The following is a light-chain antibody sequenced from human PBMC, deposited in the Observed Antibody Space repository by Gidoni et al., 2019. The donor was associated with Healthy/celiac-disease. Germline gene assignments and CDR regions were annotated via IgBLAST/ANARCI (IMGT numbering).Light chain of an antibody. J-gene: IGKJ4*01. V-gene: IGKV1D-13*01. CDR1: QDINNA. Sequence: GDRVTITCRASQDINNALAWYQQKPGKAPDLLIYDASSLQSGVPSRFSGSASGTDFTLTIDSLQPEDFATYFCQQCSDYSPTFXGXTKVEIK. CDR3: QQCSDYSPT. CDR2: DAS.